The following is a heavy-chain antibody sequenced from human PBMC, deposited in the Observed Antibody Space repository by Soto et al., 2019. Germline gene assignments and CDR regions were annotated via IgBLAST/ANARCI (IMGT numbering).Heavy chain of an antibody. D-gene: IGHD3-10*01. J-gene: IGHJ5*02. Sequence: SETLSLTCTVSGGSISSYYWSWIRQPPGKGLEWIGYIYYSGSTNYNPSLKSRVTVSVDASKNQFSLKLSSVTAADTAVYYSARLVVRDTNWFDPWRQGTLVTVSS. CDR2: IYYSGST. CDR3: ARLVVRDTNWFDP. CDR1: GGSISSYY. V-gene: IGHV4-59*08.